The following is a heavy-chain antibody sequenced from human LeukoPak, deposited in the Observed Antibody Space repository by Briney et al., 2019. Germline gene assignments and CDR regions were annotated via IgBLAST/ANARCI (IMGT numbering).Heavy chain of an antibody. J-gene: IGHJ5*02. Sequence: ASVKVSCKASGYTFTGYYMHWVRQAPGQGLEWMGWINPNSGGTNYARKFQGRVTMTRDTSISTAYMELSRLRSDDTAVYYCARSGGKSTSLAKWFDPWGQGTLVTVSS. V-gene: IGHV1-2*02. CDR1: GYTFTGYY. D-gene: IGHD3-16*01. CDR2: INPNSGGT. CDR3: ARSGGKSTSLAKWFDP.